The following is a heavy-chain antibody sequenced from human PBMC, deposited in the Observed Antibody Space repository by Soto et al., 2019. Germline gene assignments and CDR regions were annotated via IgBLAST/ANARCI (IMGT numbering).Heavy chain of an antibody. CDR1: GFTFSSYA. CDR3: AKVGDESRGYEYYRYSGMDV. V-gene: IGHV3-23*01. J-gene: IGHJ6*02. D-gene: IGHD3-22*01. CDR2: ISGSGAST. Sequence: PGGSLRLSCAASGFTFSSYAMNWVRQAPGKGLEWVSTISGSGASTYYADSVKGRFTVSRDNSKNTLYLQMNSLRAEDTALYYCAKVGDESRGYEYYRYSGMDVWGQATTVTFSS.